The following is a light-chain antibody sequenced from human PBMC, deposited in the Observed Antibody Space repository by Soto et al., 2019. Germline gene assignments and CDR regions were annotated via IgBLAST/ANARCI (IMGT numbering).Light chain of an antibody. CDR2: SAS. J-gene: IGKJ1*01. CDR1: QSITSN. V-gene: IGKV3-15*01. Sequence: EIVLTQSPDTLSLSPGERATLSCSTSQSITSNLAWYQQKPGQAPRLLIYSASTRATGIPARFSGSGSGTEFTLTISSLQSEDFAVYYCQQYNNWPRTFGQGTKVDI. CDR3: QQYNNWPRT.